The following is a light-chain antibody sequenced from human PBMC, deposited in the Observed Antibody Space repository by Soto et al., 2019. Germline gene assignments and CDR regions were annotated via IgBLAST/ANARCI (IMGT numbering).Light chain of an antibody. V-gene: IGLV2-14*01. J-gene: IGLJ1*01. CDR2: HVS. CDR3: SSYTSSSTYV. Sequence: QFVLTQPASVSGSPGQSITISCTGTSSDVGGYNYVSWYQQHPAKVPKLMIYHVSNRPSGVSDRFSGSKSGNTASLTISGLQAEDEGDYYCSSYTSSSTYVFGTGTKVTVL. CDR1: SSDVGGYNY.